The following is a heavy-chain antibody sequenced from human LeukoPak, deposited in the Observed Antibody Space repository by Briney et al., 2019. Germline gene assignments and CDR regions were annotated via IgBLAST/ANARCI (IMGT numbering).Heavy chain of an antibody. J-gene: IGHJ4*02. Sequence: GGSLRLSCAASGFIFNSYSMNWVRQAPGKGLEWISYISSTDNKIYYADSVRGRVTVSRDNAKNSLYLQMNSLKAEDTAMYYCARRSSIGSGNYLDYWGQGTLVTVSS. V-gene: IGHV3-48*04. CDR2: ISSTDNKI. D-gene: IGHD3-10*01. CDR3: ARRSSIGSGNYLDY. CDR1: GFIFNSYS.